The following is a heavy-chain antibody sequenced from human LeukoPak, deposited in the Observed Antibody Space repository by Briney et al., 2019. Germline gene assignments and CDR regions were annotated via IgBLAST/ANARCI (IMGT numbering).Heavy chain of an antibody. CDR3: ARRIAARPRGYWFDP. CDR2: INHSGRT. J-gene: IGHJ5*02. D-gene: IGHD6-6*01. CDR1: GGSFSGYY. V-gene: IGHV4-34*01. Sequence: PSETLSLTCAVYGGSFSGYYWSWIRQPPGKGLEWSGEINHSGRTNYNPSLKSRVTISVDTSKNQFSLKVSSVTAADTAVYYCARRIAARPRGYWFDPWGQGTLVTVSS.